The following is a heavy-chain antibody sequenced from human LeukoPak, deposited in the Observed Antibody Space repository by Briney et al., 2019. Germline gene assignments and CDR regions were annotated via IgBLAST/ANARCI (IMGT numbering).Heavy chain of an antibody. CDR2: INPSGGST. J-gene: IGHJ3*02. Sequence: ASVKVSCKXSGYTFTTYYMHWVRQAPGQGLEWMGIINPSGGSTSYAQKFQGRVTMTRDTSTSTVYMGLSSLRSEDTAVYYCARDRTGYYYDSSGYYFDAFDIWGQGTMVTVSS. V-gene: IGHV1-46*03. D-gene: IGHD3-22*01. CDR3: ARDRTGYYYDSSGYYFDAFDI. CDR1: GYTFTTYY.